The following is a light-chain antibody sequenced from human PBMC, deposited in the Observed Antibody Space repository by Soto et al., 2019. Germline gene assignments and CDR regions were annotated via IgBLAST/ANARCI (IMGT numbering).Light chain of an antibody. CDR3: QLYNNWPPWT. CDR1: QSVSSN. Sequence: EIVMTQSPATLSVSPGERATLSCRASQSVSSNLAWYQQKPGQAPRLLIYGASTRATGIPARFSGSGSGTEFTLTISSLQSEDFAVYFCQLYNNWPPWTFGQGTKVDVK. V-gene: IGKV3-15*01. J-gene: IGKJ1*01. CDR2: GAS.